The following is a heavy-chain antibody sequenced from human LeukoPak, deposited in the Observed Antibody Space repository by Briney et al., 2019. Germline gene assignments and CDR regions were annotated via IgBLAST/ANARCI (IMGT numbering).Heavy chain of an antibody. CDR3: ARWGSGYLTYYFDY. V-gene: IGHV1-2*02. Sequence: GASVTVSFKCSGYTYTGYYMHWVRQAPGQGGEWMGWINPNSGGTNYAQKFQGRVTMTRDTSISTAYMELSGLRSDDTAVYYCARWGSGYLTYYFDYWGQGTLVTVSS. D-gene: IGHD3-22*01. CDR1: GYTYTGYY. CDR2: INPNSGGT. J-gene: IGHJ4*02.